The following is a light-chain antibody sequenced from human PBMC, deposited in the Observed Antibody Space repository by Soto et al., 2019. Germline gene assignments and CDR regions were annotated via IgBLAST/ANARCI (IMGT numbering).Light chain of an antibody. CDR1: QYINTR. CDR3: QQYGSSPRT. CDR2: QTS. Sequence: EIVLTQSPATLSSFPGDRVTLSCRASQYINTRLAWYQHRPGQAPRLLIYQTSLRAAGIPDRFSGSGSGTDFTLTISRLEPEDFAVYYCQQYGSSPRTFGQGTKV. J-gene: IGKJ1*01. V-gene: IGKV3-20*01.